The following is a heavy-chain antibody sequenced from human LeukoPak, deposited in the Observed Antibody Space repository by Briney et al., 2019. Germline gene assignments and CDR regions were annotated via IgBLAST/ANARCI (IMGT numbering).Heavy chain of an antibody. Sequence: GESLKISCEVSGDVFGTNWIAWLRQMPGKGLEWRGIIHPGDSDTRYSPSFQGQVTILADTSVSSAYLQWRSLRASDSAVYYCARLMSDFVVVPTVLPFDHWGQGTLVTVSS. CDR3: ARLMSDFVVVPTVLPFDH. D-gene: IGHD2-2*01. CDR2: IHPGDSDT. V-gene: IGHV5-51*01. J-gene: IGHJ4*02. CDR1: GDVFGTNW.